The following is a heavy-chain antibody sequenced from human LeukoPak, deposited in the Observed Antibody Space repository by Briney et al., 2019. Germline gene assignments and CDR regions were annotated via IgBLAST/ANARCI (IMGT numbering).Heavy chain of an antibody. J-gene: IGHJ4*02. V-gene: IGHV5-51*03. CDR2: IYRGEADT. CDR3: PRLNGSGSYYYFDY. CDR1: GYSFTSYW. D-gene: IGHD3-10*01. Sequence: GESLKISCKGSGYSFTSYWIGWVRQMPGKGLEWRGNIYRGEADTRYSPSFQGQVTISADKSISTADLQWSSLKASDTAMYYCPRLNGSGSYYYFDYWGQGTLVTVSS.